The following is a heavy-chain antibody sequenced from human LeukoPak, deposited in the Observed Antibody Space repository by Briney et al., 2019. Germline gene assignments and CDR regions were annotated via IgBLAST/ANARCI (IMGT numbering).Heavy chain of an antibody. CDR2: ISGSGGST. V-gene: IGHV3-23*01. Sequence: GGSLRLSCAASGFTFSSYSMNWVRQAPGKGLEWVSAISGSGGSTYYADSVKGRFTISRDNSKNTLYLQMSSLRAEDTAVYYCAKTGTPWYYFDYWGQGTLVTVSS. D-gene: IGHD6-13*01. CDR3: AKTGTPWYYFDY. CDR1: GFTFSSYS. J-gene: IGHJ4*02.